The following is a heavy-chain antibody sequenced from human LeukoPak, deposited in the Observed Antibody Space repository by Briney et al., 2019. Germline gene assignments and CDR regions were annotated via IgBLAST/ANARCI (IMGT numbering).Heavy chain of an antibody. V-gene: IGHV4-30-2*01. CDR2: ICQTGIN. CDR3: ARALGRGGGGYCTSDSCYLDY. D-gene: IGHD2-2*01. J-gene: IGHJ4*02. CDR1: GDSINIGGYS. Sequence: PSETLSLTCAVSGDSINIGGYSWRWVCQPPGKGLGWIGYICQTGINFYNPSLKDQAPLSERRSKNQFSLKLTPVPAAATTVHSGARALGRGGGGYCTSDSCYLDYWGQGTLVTVSS.